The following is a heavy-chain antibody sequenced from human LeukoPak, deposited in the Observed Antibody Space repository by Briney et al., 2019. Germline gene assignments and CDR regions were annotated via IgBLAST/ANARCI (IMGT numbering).Heavy chain of an antibody. D-gene: IGHD2-2*01. CDR3: AKDIVVVPAAILGLVGAFDI. CDR2: ISGSSGST. V-gene: IGHV3-23*01. Sequence: PGGSLRLSCAASGFTFSSYAMSWVRQAPGKGLEWVSAISGSSGSTYYADSVKGRFTISRDNSRNTLYLQMNSLRAEDTAVYYCAKDIVVVPAAILGLVGAFDIWGQGTMVTVSS. J-gene: IGHJ3*02. CDR1: GFTFSSYA.